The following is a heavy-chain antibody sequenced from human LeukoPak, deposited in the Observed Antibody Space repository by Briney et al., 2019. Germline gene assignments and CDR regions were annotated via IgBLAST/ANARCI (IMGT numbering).Heavy chain of an antibody. V-gene: IGHV1-69*04. CDR2: IIPILGIA. Sequence: SVKVSCKASGGTFSSYAISWVRQAPGQGLEWMGRIIPILGIANYAQKFQGRVTITTDESTSTAYMELSSLRSEDTAVYYCARAGKGDGYNFGYWGQGTLVTVSS. CDR1: GGTFSSYA. J-gene: IGHJ4*02. D-gene: IGHD5-24*01. CDR3: ARAGKGDGYNFGY.